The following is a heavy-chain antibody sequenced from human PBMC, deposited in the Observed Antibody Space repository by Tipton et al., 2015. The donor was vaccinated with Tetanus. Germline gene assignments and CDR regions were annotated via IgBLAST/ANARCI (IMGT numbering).Heavy chain of an antibody. J-gene: IGHJ3*01. CDR3: ARRSHIGAPV. CDR2: IYYGGRT. D-gene: IGHD2-21*01. CDR1: GGSFSSSNDY. V-gene: IGHV4-39*01. Sequence: TLSLTCTVSGGSFSSSNDYWAWIRQPPGKGLEWVGSIYYGGRTYFNPSLRSRGTISIDTSRNQFSLQLSSVTAADTALYFCARRSHIGAPVWGQGTLVAVAS.